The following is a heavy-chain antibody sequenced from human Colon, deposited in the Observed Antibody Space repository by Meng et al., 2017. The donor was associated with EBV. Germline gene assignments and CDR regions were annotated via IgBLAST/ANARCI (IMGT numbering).Heavy chain of an antibody. J-gene: IGHJ4*02. D-gene: IGHD6-19*01. Sequence: GGAGPLQPSATRSLHVAVYGGSFSGNYWTWIRQPPGKGLEWIGEINHSGSTNYNPSLKSRVTISTDTSKNQFSLKVKSVTAADTAVYFCARLYPPDQWLLTSDTSEYWGQGTLVTVSS. CDR3: ARLYPPDQWLLTSDTSEY. V-gene: IGHV4-34*01. CDR1: GGSFSGNY. CDR2: INHSGST.